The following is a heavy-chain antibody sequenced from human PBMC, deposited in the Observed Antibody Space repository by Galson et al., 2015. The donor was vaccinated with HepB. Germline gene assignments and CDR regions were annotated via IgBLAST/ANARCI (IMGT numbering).Heavy chain of an antibody. CDR1: GYTFTSYY. V-gene: IGHV1-46*03. CDR3: AREVGVVVPAAMGRNNWFDP. CDR2: INPSDGST. Sequence: SVKVSCKASGYTFTSYYMHWVRQAPGQGLEWMGIINPSDGSTSYAQKFQGRVTMTRDTSTSTVYMELSSLRSEDTAVYYCAREVGVVVPAAMGRNNWFDPWGQGTLVTVSS. J-gene: IGHJ5*02. D-gene: IGHD2-2*01.